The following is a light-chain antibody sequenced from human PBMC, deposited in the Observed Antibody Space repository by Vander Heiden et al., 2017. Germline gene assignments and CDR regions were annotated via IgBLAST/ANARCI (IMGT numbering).Light chain of an antibody. Sequence: EIVLTQSPATLSLPPGERATLSCRASPTVSSYLAWYQQKPGHAPRLLIYDASNRATGIKARFSGSGDGTDFTLTITSREPEDFAVYYCQQRKNGHPPNTFGQGTQLXIK. J-gene: IGKJ5*01. V-gene: IGKV3-11*01. CDR3: QQRKNGHPPNT. CDR1: PTVSSY. CDR2: DAS.